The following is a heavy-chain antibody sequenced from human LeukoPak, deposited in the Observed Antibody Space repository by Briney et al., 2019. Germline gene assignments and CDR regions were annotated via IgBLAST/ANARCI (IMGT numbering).Heavy chain of an antibody. V-gene: IGHV3-15*01. Sequence: GGSLRLSCAASGFTFSDYGMFWVRQAPGKGLEWVGRIRSNSDGRTIDYGAPVKGRFTLSRDDSKTTLYLQMNSLQTEDTAVYYCATDFYDSTWGQGTLVTVSS. CDR1: GFTFSDYG. CDR3: ATDFYDST. CDR2: IRSNSDGRTI. J-gene: IGHJ5*02. D-gene: IGHD3-22*01.